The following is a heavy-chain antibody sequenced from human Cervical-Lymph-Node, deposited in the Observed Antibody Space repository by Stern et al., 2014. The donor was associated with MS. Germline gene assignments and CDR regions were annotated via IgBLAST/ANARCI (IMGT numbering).Heavy chain of an antibody. D-gene: IGHD1-7*01. CDR3: ARDEGNYYFDY. CDR2: IIPIFGTA. V-gene: IGHV1-69*01. J-gene: IGHJ4*02. CDR1: GDTFSNYA. Sequence: AQLVESGAEVKEPGSSVRVSCKASGDTFSNYAISWVRQAPGQGLEWMGGIIPIFGTAHYAHKFQRRVTITADESTSTAYMELSSLRSEDTAVYFCARDEGNYYFDYWGQGTLVTVSS.